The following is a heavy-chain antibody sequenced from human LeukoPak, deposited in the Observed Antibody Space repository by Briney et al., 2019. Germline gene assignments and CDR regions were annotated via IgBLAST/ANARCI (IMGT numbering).Heavy chain of an antibody. Sequence: ASETLSLTCTVSGGSISSYSWSWIRQPPGKGLEWIGYIYYSGSTYYNPSLKSRVTISVDTSKNQFSLKLSSVTAADTAVYYCAREGSASGAALGYWGQGTLVTVSS. CDR1: GGSISSYS. J-gene: IGHJ4*02. V-gene: IGHV4-59*12. D-gene: IGHD1-1*01. CDR2: IYYSGST. CDR3: AREGSASGAALGY.